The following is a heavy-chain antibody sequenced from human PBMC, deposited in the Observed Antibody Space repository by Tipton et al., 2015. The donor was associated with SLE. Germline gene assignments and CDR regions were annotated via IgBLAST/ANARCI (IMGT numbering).Heavy chain of an antibody. J-gene: IGHJ4*02. Sequence: SLRLSCAASGFTFSSYAMSWVRQAPGKGLEWVSGISWNSGSIGYADSVKGRFTISRDNAKNSLYLQMNSLRAEDTAVYYCARAVAAADLYFDYWGQGTLVTVSS. V-gene: IGHV3-9*01. D-gene: IGHD6-13*01. CDR2: ISWNSGSI. CDR3: ARAVAAADLYFDY. CDR1: GFTFSSYA.